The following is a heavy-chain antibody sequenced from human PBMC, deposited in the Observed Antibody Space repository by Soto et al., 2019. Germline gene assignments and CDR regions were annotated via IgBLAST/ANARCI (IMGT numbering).Heavy chain of an antibody. CDR2: IIPIFGTA. CDR3: ARDVPSDSGSYYFDY. V-gene: IGHV1-69*13. Sequence: ASVKVSCKASGGTFSSYAISWVRQAPGQGLEWMGGIIPIFGTANYAQKFQGRVTITADESTSTAYMELSSLRSEDTAVYYCARDVPSDSGSYYFDYWGQGTLVTVSS. CDR1: GGTFSSYA. J-gene: IGHJ4*02. D-gene: IGHD1-26*01.